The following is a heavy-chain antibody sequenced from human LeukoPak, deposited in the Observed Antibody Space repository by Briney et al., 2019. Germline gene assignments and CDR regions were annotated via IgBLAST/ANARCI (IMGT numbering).Heavy chain of an antibody. D-gene: IGHD2-2*01. V-gene: IGHV1-46*03. Sequence: GASVKVSCKASGYTFTSYYMHWVRQAPGQGLEWMGIINPSGGSTSYAQKFQGRVTMTRDTSTSTVYMELSSLRSEDTAVYYCARDRPRDCSSTSCYDDFDYWGLGTLVTVSS. CDR3: ARDRPRDCSSTSCYDDFDY. J-gene: IGHJ4*02. CDR1: GYTFTSYY. CDR2: INPSGGST.